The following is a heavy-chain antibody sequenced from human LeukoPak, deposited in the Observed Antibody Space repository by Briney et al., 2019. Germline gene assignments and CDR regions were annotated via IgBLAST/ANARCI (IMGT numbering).Heavy chain of an antibody. V-gene: IGHV6-1*01. CDR3: ARGGGWNQRWDFDY. CDR2: TYYRSKWYN. CDR1: GDSVSSNSAA. D-gene: IGHD1-1*01. J-gene: IGHJ4*02. Sequence: SQTLSLTCAISGDSVSSNSAAWNWIRQSPSRGLEWLGRTYYRSKWYNDYAVSVKSRKTINPDTSKNQFSLQLNSVTPEDTAVYYCARGGGWNQRWDFDYWGQGTLVTVSS.